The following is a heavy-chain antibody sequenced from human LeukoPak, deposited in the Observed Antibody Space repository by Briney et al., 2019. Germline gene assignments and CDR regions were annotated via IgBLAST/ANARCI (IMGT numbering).Heavy chain of an antibody. Sequence: AAVKVSCKASGYTFTSYYMHWVRQAPGQGLEWMGIINPSGGSTSYAQKFQGRVTMTRDTSTSTVYMELSSLRSEDTAVYYCARAEQEYCSSTSCYLRDFDYWGQGTLVTVSS. CDR3: ARAEQEYCSSTSCYLRDFDY. CDR1: GYTFTSYY. D-gene: IGHD2-2*01. V-gene: IGHV1-46*01. CDR2: INPSGGST. J-gene: IGHJ4*02.